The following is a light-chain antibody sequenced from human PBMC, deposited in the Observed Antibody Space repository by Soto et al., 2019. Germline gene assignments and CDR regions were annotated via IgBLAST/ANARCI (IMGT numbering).Light chain of an antibody. V-gene: IGKV1-39*01. J-gene: IGKJ5*01. CDR1: QSISSY. CDR2: AAS. CDR3: QQSYSTPIT. Sequence: DIQTTQSPSSLSASVGDGLTITCRASQSISSYLNCYQQKPGKAPKVLIYAASNLQSGVPSRFSGSGSGTDFTLTISSLQPEDFATYYCQQSYSTPITFGQGTRLEI.